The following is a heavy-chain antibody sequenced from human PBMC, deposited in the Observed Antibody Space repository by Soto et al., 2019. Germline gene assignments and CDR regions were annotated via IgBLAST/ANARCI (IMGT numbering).Heavy chain of an antibody. V-gene: IGHV4-34*01. D-gene: IGHD3-22*01. CDR1: GGSFSGYY. CDR2: INHSGST. J-gene: IGHJ4*02. CDR3: ASLNSPADSSGLPPDY. Sequence: ASETLSLTCAVYGGSFSGYYWSWIRQPPGKGLEWIGEINHSGSTNYNPSLKSRVTISVDTPKNQFSLKLSSVTAADTAVYYCASLNSPADSSGLPPDYWGQGTLVTVSS.